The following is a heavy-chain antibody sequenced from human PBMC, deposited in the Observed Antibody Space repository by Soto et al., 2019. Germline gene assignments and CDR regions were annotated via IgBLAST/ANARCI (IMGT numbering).Heavy chain of an antibody. CDR3: ARDQEDSGYGSQGGDYYYGMDV. Sequence: QVQLVESGGGVVQPGRSLRLSCAASGFTFSSYGMHWVRQAPGKGLEWVAVIWYGGSNKYYADSVKGRFTISRDNSKNTLYLQMNSLRAEDTAVYYCARDQEDSGYGSQGGDYYYGMDVWGQGTTVTVSS. J-gene: IGHJ6*02. CDR1: GFTFSSYG. CDR2: IWYGGSNK. D-gene: IGHD5-12*01. V-gene: IGHV3-33*01.